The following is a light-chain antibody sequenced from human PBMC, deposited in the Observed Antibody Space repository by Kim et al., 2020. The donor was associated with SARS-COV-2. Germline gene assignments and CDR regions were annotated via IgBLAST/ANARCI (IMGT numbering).Light chain of an antibody. J-gene: IGKJ1*01. CDR2: AAS. V-gene: IGKV1-39*01. CDR3: QQSYSSPWT. CDR1: QSITSY. Sequence: DIQMIQSPSSLSASVGDRVTITCRATQSITSYLNWYQQKPGKAPKLLIYAASTLQSGVPSRFSGSGSGTDFTLTISSLQAEDFATYYCQQSYSSPWTFGQGTKVDIK.